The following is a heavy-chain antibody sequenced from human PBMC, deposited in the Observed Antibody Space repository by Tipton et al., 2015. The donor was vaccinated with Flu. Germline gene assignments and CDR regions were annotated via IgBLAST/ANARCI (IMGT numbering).Heavy chain of an antibody. CDR1: GDALSSSGYY. D-gene: IGHD2-15*01. V-gene: IGHV4-39*07. Sequence: TLSLTCTVSGDALSSSGYYWSWIRRPPGKGLEWIGSIFHSGTTYYDLSLQSRVTISLDTSKNQFSLKMKSVTVADTAVYYCTRQVEAATRSSSWGQGTLVTVSS. CDR2: IFHSGTT. J-gene: IGHJ4*02. CDR3: TRQVEAATRSSS.